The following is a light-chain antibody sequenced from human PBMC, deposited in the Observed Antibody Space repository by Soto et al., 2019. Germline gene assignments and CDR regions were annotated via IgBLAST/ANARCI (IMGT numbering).Light chain of an antibody. CDR1: SSNVGGNY. CDR2: DNH. J-gene: IGLJ2*01. Sequence: QSVLTHPLSVTASPVEKVTIICSGSSSNVGGNYVSWYQVRPQTAPNLLIYDNHKRHSGIPARFSGSKSGTSATLGITDLQTGDEAEYYCGTWDISLDTVVFGGVTKVTVL. CDR3: GTWDISLDTVV. V-gene: IGLV1-51*01.